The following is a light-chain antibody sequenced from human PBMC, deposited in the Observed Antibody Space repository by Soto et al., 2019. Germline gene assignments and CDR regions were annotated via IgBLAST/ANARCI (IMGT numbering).Light chain of an antibody. CDR3: CSYAGSYIYV. Sequence: QSALTQPPSVSGSPGQSITVSCTGTSSDIGASNFVSWYQHLPGRAPKVIIFEATNRPSGVSDRFSGSKAGITASLTISGLQAADEAEYFCCSYAGSYIYVFGAGTKVTVL. CDR2: EAT. J-gene: IGLJ1*01. V-gene: IGLV2-14*01. CDR1: SSDIGASNF.